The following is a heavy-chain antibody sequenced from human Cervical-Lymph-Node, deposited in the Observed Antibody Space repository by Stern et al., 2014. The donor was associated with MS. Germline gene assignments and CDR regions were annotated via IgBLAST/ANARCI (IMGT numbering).Heavy chain of an antibody. CDR1: GGSISSGDYY. V-gene: IGHV4-30-4*01. Sequence: VQLVESGPGLVKPSQTLSLTCTVSGGSISSGDYYWSWIRQPPGKGLEWIGYLYYSGSTYYNPSLKSRVTISVDTSKNQFSLKLSSVTAADTAVYYCASANCSSTSCPNWFDPWGQGTLVTVSS. J-gene: IGHJ5*02. CDR3: ASANCSSTSCPNWFDP. D-gene: IGHD2-2*01. CDR2: LYYSGST.